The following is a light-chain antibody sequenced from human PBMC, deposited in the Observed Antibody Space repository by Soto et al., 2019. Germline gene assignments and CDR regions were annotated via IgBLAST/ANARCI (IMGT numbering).Light chain of an antibody. CDR2: GAS. V-gene: IGKV3-15*01. Sequence: ETVMTQSPATLSVSPGDIVTLSCSASQTVHTNLAWFQQKPGQAPKLLIYGASTRDTGVPARFTGSGSGTEFTLTISSLQSEDFAVYFCQQYNNWPPWTFGQGTKVDIK. J-gene: IGKJ1*01. CDR1: QTVHTN. CDR3: QQYNNWPPWT.